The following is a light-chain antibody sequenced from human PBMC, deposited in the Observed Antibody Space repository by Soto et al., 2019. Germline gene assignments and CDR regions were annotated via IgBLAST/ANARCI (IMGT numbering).Light chain of an antibody. CDR3: QQYYGYPLT. V-gene: IGKV1-8*01. J-gene: IGKJ4*01. Sequence: AIRMTQSPSSFSASTGDRVTITCRASQGISSYLAWYQQKPGKAPKLLIYAASTLQSGVPSRFSGSESGTDFTLTISCLQSEDFATYYCQQYYGYPLTFGGGTKVEIK. CDR1: QGISSY. CDR2: AAS.